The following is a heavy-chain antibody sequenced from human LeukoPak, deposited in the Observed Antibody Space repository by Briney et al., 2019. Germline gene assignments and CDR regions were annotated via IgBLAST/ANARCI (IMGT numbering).Heavy chain of an antibody. V-gene: IGHV3-30-3*01. J-gene: IGHJ3*02. CDR2: ISYDGSNK. D-gene: IGHD6-13*01. CDR1: GFTFSSYA. CDR3: AKDLTYSSSWYGDAFDI. Sequence: GGSLRLSCAASGFTFSSYAMHWVRQAPGKGLEWVAVISYDGSNKYYADSVKGRFTISRDNSKNTLYLQMNSLRAEDTAVYYCAKDLTYSSSWYGDAFDIWGQGTMVTVSS.